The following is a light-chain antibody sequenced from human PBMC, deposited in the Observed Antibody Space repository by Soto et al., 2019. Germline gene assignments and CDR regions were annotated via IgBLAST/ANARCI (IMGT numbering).Light chain of an antibody. CDR3: QQYANWPPWT. J-gene: IGKJ1*01. V-gene: IGKV3-15*01. Sequence: EIVMTQSPATLSGSPGERATLSCRASESVRDNLAWYQQKPGQAPRLLIYGASTRATGIPARFSGSGSGTEFTLTISNLQSEDFAFYYCQQYANWPPWTFGQGTKVEVK. CDR2: GAS. CDR1: ESVRDN.